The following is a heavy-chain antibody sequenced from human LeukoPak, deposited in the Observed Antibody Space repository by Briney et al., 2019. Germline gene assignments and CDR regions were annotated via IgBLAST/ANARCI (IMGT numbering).Heavy chain of an antibody. CDR3: ARGDRITMIAVVFDY. CDR1: GYTFTSYG. Sequence: ASVKVSCKASGYTFTSYGISWVRRAPGQGLEWMGWISAYNGNTNYAQKLQGRVTMTTDTSTSTAYMELRSLRSDDKAVYYCARGDRITMIAVVFDYWGQGTLVTVSS. CDR2: ISAYNGNT. J-gene: IGHJ4*02. D-gene: IGHD3-22*01. V-gene: IGHV1-18*01.